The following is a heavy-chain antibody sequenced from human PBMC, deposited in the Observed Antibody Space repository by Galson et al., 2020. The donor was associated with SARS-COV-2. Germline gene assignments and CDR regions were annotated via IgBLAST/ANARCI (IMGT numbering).Heavy chain of an antibody. CDR2: ISSRGTNI. D-gene: IGHD6-13*01. J-gene: IGHJ3*02. CDR3: ASPYLAAASFFGAFDI. V-gene: IGHV3-48*03. CDR1: GFTFSDYE. Sequence: GGSLRLSCAGSGFTFSDYEMNWVRQGPGKGLEWISYISSRGTNIYYADSVKGRFTISRANAKNSLYLQMTSLRAEDTAVYYCASPYLAAASFFGAFDIWGPGTMVTVSS.